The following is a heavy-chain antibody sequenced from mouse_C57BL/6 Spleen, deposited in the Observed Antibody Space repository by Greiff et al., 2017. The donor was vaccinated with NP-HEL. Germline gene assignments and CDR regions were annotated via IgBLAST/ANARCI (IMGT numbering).Heavy chain of an antibody. CDR2: IDPSDSYT. J-gene: IGHJ4*01. D-gene: IGHD3-2*02. Sequence: QVQLQQPGAELVKPGASVKLSCKASGYTFTSYWMQWVKQRPGQGLEWIGEIDPSDSYTNYNQKFKGKATLNVDTSSSTAYMQLSSLTSEDSAVYYCARTGTAQATRGAMDYWGQGTSVTVSS. V-gene: IGHV1-50*01. CDR1: GYTFTSYW. CDR3: ARTGTAQATRGAMDY.